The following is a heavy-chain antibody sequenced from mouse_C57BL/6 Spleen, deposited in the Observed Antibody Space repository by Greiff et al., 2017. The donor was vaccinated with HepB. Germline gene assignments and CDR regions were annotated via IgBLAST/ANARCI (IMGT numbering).Heavy chain of an antibody. D-gene: IGHD1-1*01. CDR2: IYPGDGDT. CDR3: ASGFITTVVAVYYFDY. V-gene: IGHV1-82*01. Sequence: QVQLQQSGPELVKPGASVKISCKASGYAFSSSWMNWVKQRPGKGLEWIGRIYPGDGDTNYNGKFKGKATLTADKSSSTAYMQLSSLTSEDSAVYFCASGFITTVVAVYYFDYWGQGTTLTVSS. CDR1: GYAFSSSW. J-gene: IGHJ2*01.